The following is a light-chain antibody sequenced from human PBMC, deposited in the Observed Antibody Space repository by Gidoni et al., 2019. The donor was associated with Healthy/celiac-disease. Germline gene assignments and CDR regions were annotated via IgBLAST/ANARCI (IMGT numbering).Light chain of an antibody. CDR3: QQADTFPLT. CDR1: QDVSRW. J-gene: IGKJ4*01. CDR2: AAS. Sequence: DIQMTQSPSSVSASVGDRVTLTCRASQDVSRWLAWYQQKPGKAPKLLIYAASTLQSGVPSRFSGSGSGTDFTLIISRLQPEDFATYYCQQADTFPLTFGGGTKVEIK. V-gene: IGKV1-12*01.